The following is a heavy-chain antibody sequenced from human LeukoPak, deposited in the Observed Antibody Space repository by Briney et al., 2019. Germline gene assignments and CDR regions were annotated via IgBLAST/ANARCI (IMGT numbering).Heavy chain of an antibody. V-gene: IGHV3-48*01. CDR3: ASEIVGPGDYYYMDV. CDR1: GFTFSNYG. CDR2: ISSSSSTI. D-gene: IGHD1-26*01. Sequence: GGSLRLSCAASGFTFSNYGMHWVRQAPGKGLEWVSYISSSSSTIYYADSVKGRFTISRDNAKNSLYLQMNSLRAEDTAVYYCASEIVGPGDYYYMDVWGKGTTVTVSS. J-gene: IGHJ6*03.